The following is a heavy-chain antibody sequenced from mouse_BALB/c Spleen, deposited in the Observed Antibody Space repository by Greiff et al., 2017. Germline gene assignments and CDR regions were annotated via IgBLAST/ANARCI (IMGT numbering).Heavy chain of an antibody. J-gene: IGHJ3*01. CDR2: IWAGGST. CDR3: ARESLSTGFAY. D-gene: IGHD1-1*01. Sequence: VQRVESGPGLVAPSQSLSITCTVSGFSLTSYGVHWVRQPPGKGLEWLGVIWAGGSTNYNSALMSRLSISKDNSKSQVFLKMNSLQTDDTAMYYCARESLSTGFAYWGQGTLVTVSA. V-gene: IGHV2-9*02. CDR1: GFSLTSYG.